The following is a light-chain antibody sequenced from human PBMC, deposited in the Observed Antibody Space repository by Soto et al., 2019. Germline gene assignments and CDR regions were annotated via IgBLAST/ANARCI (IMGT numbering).Light chain of an antibody. CDR3: QQYTDWPWGT. CDR1: QSVHSN. Sequence: EIVMTQSPATLSLSPGETATLSCRASQSVHSNLAWFQQHPGQAPRLLIYGASSRATGIPVRFSGSGSGTELTLTISSLQPEDFAVYYCQQYTDWPWGTFGGGNKVDIK. J-gene: IGKJ4*01. V-gene: IGKV3-15*01. CDR2: GAS.